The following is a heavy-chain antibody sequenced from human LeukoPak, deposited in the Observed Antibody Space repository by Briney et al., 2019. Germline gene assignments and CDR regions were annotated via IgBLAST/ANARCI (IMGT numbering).Heavy chain of an antibody. J-gene: IGHJ4*02. CDR1: GFTFSSYG. V-gene: IGHV3-30*03. D-gene: IGHD6-13*01. Sequence: PGRSLRLSCAASGFTFSSYGMHWVRQAPGKGLEWVAVISYDGSNKYYADSVKGRFTISRDNSKNTLYLQMNSLRAEDTAVYYRARDLGSIAAAGNHWGQGTLVTVSS. CDR3: ARDLGSIAAAGNH. CDR2: ISYDGSNK.